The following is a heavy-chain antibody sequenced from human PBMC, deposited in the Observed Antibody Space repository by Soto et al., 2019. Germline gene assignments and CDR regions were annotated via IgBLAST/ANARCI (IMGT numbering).Heavy chain of an antibody. J-gene: IGHJ6*02. CDR1: GGSISSSSYY. CDR2: IYYSGST. D-gene: IGHD2-15*01. CDR3: ARIEVVAATDGEIYYGMDV. V-gene: IGHV4-39*01. Sequence: SETLSLTCTVSGGSISSSSYYWGWIRQPPGKGLEWIGSIYYSGSTYYNPSLKSRVTISVDTSKNQFSLKLSSVTAADTAVYYCARIEVVAATDGEIYYGMDVWGQGTTVTAP.